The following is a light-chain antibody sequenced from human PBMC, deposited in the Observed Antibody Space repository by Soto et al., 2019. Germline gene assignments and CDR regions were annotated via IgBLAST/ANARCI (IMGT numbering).Light chain of an antibody. Sequence: EIVLTQSPGTLSLSPGERATLSCRASQSVSSSYLAWYQQKPGQAPRLLIYGASSRATGIPDRFSGSGCGTDFTLTISRLEPEDFAVYYCQQYGSSPVAYTFGQGTKLEIK. CDR3: QQYGSSPVAYT. CDR2: GAS. CDR1: QSVSSSY. V-gene: IGKV3-20*01. J-gene: IGKJ2*01.